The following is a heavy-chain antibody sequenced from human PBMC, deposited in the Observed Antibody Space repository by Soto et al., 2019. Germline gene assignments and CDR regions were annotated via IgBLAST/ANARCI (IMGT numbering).Heavy chain of an antibody. D-gene: IGHD3-3*01. V-gene: IGHV4-34*01. CDR1: GGSFSGYY. CDR3: ARGPSKFWSGYYLDY. CDR2: INHSGST. Sequence: SETLSLTCAVYGGSFSGYYWSWIRQPPGKGLEWIGEINHSGSTNYNPPLKSRVTISVDTSKNQFSLKLSSVTAADTAVYYCARGPSKFWSGYYLDYWGQGTLVTVSS. J-gene: IGHJ4*02.